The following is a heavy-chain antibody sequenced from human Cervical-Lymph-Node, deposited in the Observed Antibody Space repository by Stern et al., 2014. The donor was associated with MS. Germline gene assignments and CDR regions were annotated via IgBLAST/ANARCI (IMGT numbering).Heavy chain of an antibody. J-gene: IGHJ4*02. CDR1: GYTFNTYD. V-gene: IGHV1-18*01. D-gene: IGHD2-15*01. CDR2: TSTYNDDT. CDR3: ARGRSGHNLDY. Sequence: VQLEESGAEVKKPGASVKVSCKTSGYTFNTYDINWVRQAPGQGLEWMGWTSTYNDDTKYARRLQGRVIMTTDTSTNTAYMELRSLTSDDSAVYYCARGRSGHNLDYWGQGTLVTVSS.